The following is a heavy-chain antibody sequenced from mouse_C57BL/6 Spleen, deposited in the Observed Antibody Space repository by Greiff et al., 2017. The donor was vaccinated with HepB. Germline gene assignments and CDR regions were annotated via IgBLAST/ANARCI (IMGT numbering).Heavy chain of an antibody. V-gene: IGHV5S21*01. CDR3: TRPIYYDATAMDY. CDR1: GFTFSSYA. D-gene: IGHD2-4*01. Sequence: EVKLVESGEGLVKPGGSLKLSCAASGFTFSSYAMSWVRQTPEKRLEWVAYISSGGDYIYYADTVKGRFTISRDNARNTLYLQMSSLKSEDTAMYYCTRPIYYDATAMDYWGQGTSVTVSS. J-gene: IGHJ4*01. CDR2: ISSGGDYI.